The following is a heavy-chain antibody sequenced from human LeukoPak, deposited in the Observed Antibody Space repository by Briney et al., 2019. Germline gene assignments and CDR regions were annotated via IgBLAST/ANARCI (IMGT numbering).Heavy chain of an antibody. CDR3: ARAMVRGLSNPFDS. CDR1: GGTFSSYA. J-gene: IGHJ4*02. V-gene: IGHV1-69*05. D-gene: IGHD3-10*01. Sequence: SVKVSCKASGGTFSSYAISWVRQAPGQGLEWMGGIIPIFGTANYAQKFQGRVTMTRDTSTSTVYMELSSLRYEDTAVYYCARAMVRGLSNPFDSWGQGTLVTVSS. CDR2: IIPIFGTA.